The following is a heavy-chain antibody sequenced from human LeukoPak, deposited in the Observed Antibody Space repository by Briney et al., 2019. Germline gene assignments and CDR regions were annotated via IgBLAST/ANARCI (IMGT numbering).Heavy chain of an antibody. D-gene: IGHD3-10*01. CDR1: GYTFTSNA. CDR2: INAGNGNT. V-gene: IGHV1-3*01. J-gene: IGHJ4*02. Sequence: ASVKVSCKASGYTFTSNAMHWVRQAPGQRLEWMGWINAGNGNTKYSQKFQGRVTITSDTSASTAYMELSSLRSEDTAVYYCARDGSGSYGYFDYWGQGTLVTVSS. CDR3: ARDGSGSYGYFDY.